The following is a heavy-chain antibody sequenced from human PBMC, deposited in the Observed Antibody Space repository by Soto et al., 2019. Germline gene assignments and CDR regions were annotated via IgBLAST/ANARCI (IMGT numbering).Heavy chain of an antibody. Sequence: GGSLRLSCAVSGFTFSTYAMSWVRQAPGKGLEWVSTISGSGGKSYYADSVKGRFTISRDNSKNTLYLQMNSLRPEDTALYYCAKARLWGGDGYNSFYYNAMDVWGQGTTVTVS. CDR2: ISGSGGKS. J-gene: IGHJ6*02. V-gene: IGHV3-23*01. CDR1: GFTFSTYA. CDR3: AKARLWGGDGYNSFYYNAMDV. D-gene: IGHD3-16*01.